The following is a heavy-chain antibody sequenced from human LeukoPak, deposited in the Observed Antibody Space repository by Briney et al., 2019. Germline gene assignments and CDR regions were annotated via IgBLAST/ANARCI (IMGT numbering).Heavy chain of an antibody. Sequence: PGGSLRLSCAASGFAFSSYAMIWVRQAPGKGLEWVSSISGGGSNTYYADSVKGRFTISRDQSKNTLYVQMNSLRAEDTAIYYCAKSAGDYYYHYMDVWGKGTTVTVSS. D-gene: IGHD3-10*01. CDR2: ISGGGSNT. V-gene: IGHV3-23*01. CDR1: GFAFSSYA. CDR3: AKSAGDYYYHYMDV. J-gene: IGHJ6*03.